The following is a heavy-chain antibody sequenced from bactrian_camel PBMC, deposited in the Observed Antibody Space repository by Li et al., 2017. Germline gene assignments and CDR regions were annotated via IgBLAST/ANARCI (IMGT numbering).Heavy chain of an antibody. V-gene: IGHV3S55*01. CDR1: GLRHGASC. Sequence: QLVESGGGSVQTGGSLRLSCAASGLRHGASCLAWFRQAPGKGRDQVAYIDVEGNTGYRGSVRGRFAISTDNTRNTLYLQMDNLQPEDTAMYYCAATLEVATGSGLTVSGGLGPPHRSARALACPTSTPDYQWIGQGTQVTVS. CDR2: IDVEGNT. D-gene: IGHD1*01. J-gene: IGHJ4*01.